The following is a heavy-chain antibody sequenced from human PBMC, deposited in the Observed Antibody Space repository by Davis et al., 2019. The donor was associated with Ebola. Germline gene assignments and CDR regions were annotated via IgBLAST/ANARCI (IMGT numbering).Heavy chain of an antibody. CDR2: ILYDGSNK. CDR1: GFTFSSYA. V-gene: IGHV3-30*04. J-gene: IGHJ3*01. CDR3: AGGKDSSGWSGDDAFDF. D-gene: IGHD6-19*01. Sequence: GESLKISCAASGFTFSSYAMHWVRQAPGKGLEWVAVILYDGSNKYYADPVKGRFTISRDNAKNSLYLQMNSLRAEDTAVYYCAGGKDSSGWSGDDAFDFWGQGTKVTVSS.